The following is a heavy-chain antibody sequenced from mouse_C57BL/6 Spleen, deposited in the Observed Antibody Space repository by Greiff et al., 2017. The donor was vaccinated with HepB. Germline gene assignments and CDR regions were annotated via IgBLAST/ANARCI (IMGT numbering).Heavy chain of an antibody. CDR2: IDPSDSYT. V-gene: IGHV1-59*01. D-gene: IGHD1-1*01. CDR1: GYTFTSYW. J-gene: IGHJ4*01. CDR3: ARGLLRPYAMDY. Sequence: QVQLQQPGAELVRPGTSVKLSCKASGYTFTSYWMHWVKQRPGQGLEWIGVIDPSDSYTNYNQKFKGKATLTVDTSSSTAYMQLSSLTSEDSAVYYCARGLLRPYAMDYWGQGTSVTVSS.